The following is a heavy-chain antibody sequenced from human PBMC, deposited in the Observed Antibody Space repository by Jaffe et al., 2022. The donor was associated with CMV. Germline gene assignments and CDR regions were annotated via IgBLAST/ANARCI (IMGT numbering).Heavy chain of an antibody. V-gene: IGHV3-48*03. CDR2: ISSSGSTI. D-gene: IGHD6-13*01. CDR1: GFTFSSYE. J-gene: IGHJ3*02. Sequence: EVQLVESGGGLVQPGGSLRLSCAASGFTFSSYEMNWVRQAPGKGLEWVSYISSSGSTIYYADSVKGRFTISRDNAKNSLYLQMNSLRAEDTAVYYCAREPYSSSWSDAFDIWGQGTMVTVSS. CDR3: AREPYSSSWSDAFDI.